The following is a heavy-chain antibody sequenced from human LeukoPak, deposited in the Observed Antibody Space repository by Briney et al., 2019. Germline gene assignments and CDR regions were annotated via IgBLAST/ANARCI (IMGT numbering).Heavy chain of an antibody. D-gene: IGHD3-22*01. CDR2: IYYSGST. Sequence: PSETLSLTCTVSGGSISSGDYYWSWIRQPPGKGLEWIGYIYYSGSTYYNPSLKSRVTISVDTSKNQFSLKLSSVTAADTAVYYCARGYDSSGYYYSYYFDYWGQGTLVTVSS. J-gene: IGHJ4*02. CDR1: GGSISSGDYY. V-gene: IGHV4-30-4*01. CDR3: ARGYDSSGYYYSYYFDY.